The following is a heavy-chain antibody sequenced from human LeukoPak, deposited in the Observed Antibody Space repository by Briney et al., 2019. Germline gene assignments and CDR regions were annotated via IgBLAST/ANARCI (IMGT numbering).Heavy chain of an antibody. CDR3: ARTLWFGEFRFDP. CDR2: IYHSGST. V-gene: IGHV4-38-2*01. CDR1: GYSISSGYY. J-gene: IGHJ5*02. Sequence: SETLSLTCAVSGYSISSGYYWGWIRQPPGKGLEWIGSIYHSGSTYYNPSLKSRVTISVDTSKNQFSLKLSSVTAADTAVYYCARTLWFGEFRFDPWGQRTLVTVSS. D-gene: IGHD3-10*01.